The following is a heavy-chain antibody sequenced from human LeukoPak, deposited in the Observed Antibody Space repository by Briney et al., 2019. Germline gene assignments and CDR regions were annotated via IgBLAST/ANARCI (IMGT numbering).Heavy chain of an antibody. CDR2: ISSYGGST. J-gene: IGHJ4*02. D-gene: IGHD2-8*01. V-gene: IGHV3-64D*09. CDR3: VKDLYSYSFDY. Sequence: PGGSLRLSCSASGFTFRNYGMHWVRQAPGKGLEYVSTISSYGGSTYYADLVKGRFTISRDNSENTLYLQMSSLRAEDTAVYYCVKDLYSYSFDYWGQGTLVTVSS. CDR1: GFTFRNYG.